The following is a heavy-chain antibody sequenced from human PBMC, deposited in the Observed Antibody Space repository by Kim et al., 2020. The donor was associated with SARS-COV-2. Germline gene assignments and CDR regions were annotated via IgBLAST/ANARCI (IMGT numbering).Heavy chain of an antibody. D-gene: IGHD6-6*01. CDR3: AKQKDVAGRGQGFDY. V-gene: IGHV3-23*01. J-gene: IGHJ4*02. Sequence: DSVKGRFTISRDNSRNTLYLQMNSLRAEDTAVYYCAKQKDVAGRGQGFDYWGQGTLVTVSS.